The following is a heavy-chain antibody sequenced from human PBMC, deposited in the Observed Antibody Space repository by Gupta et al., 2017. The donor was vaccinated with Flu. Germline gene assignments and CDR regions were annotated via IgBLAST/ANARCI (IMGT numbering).Heavy chain of an antibody. D-gene: IGHD2-2*02. V-gene: IGHV3-23*01. CDR1: GFTFSSYA. Sequence: EVQLLESGGGLVQPGGSLRLSCAASGFTFSSYAMSWVRQAPGKGLEWVSAISGSGGSTYYADSVKGRFTISRDNSKNTLYLQMNSLRAEDTAVYYCAKAQYCSSTSCYSSGSRDYYYYGMDVWGQGTTVTVSS. CDR2: ISGSGGST. J-gene: IGHJ6*02. CDR3: AKAQYCSSTSCYSSGSRDYYYYGMDV.